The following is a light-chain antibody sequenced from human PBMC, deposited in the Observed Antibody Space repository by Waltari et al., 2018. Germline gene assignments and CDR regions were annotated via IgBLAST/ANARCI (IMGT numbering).Light chain of an antibody. CDR1: QSVGIY. J-gene: IGKJ4*01. V-gene: IGKV3-11*01. CDR3: QQRSNWPLT. Sequence: EIVLTQSPATLSLSPGESATLSCRASQSVGIYLAWYQQKLGQAPRLLIYDASTRATGTPARFSGSGSGTDFTLTISSLESEDFAVYYCQQRSNWPLTFGGGTKVEIK. CDR2: DAS.